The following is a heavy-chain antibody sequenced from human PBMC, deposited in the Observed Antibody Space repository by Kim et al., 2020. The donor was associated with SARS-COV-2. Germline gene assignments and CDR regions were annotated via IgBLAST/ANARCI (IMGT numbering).Heavy chain of an antibody. V-gene: IGHV3-23*01. CDR1: GFTFSSYA. D-gene: IGHD6-13*01. J-gene: IGHJ4*02. Sequence: GGSLRLSCAASGFTFSSYAMSWVRQAPGKGLEWVSAISGSGGSTYYADSVKGRFTISRDNSKNTLYLQMNSLRAEDTAVYYCAKEFRIAAAAMGDFDYWGQGTLVTVSS. CDR3: AKEFRIAAAAMGDFDY. CDR2: ISGSGGST.